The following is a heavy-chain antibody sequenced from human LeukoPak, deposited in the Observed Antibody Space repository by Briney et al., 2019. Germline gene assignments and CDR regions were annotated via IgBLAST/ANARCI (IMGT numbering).Heavy chain of an antibody. J-gene: IGHJ4*02. CDR1: GFTFSDYY. V-gene: IGHV3-11*06. CDR2: ISSSSSYI. CDR3: ASLEGIAARPSDY. D-gene: IGHD6-6*01. Sequence: GGSLRLSCAASGFTFSDYYMSWIRQAPGKGLEWVSYISSSSSYIYYADSVKGRFTISRDNAKNSLYLQMNSLRAEDTAVYYCASLEGIAARPSDYWGQGTLVTVSS.